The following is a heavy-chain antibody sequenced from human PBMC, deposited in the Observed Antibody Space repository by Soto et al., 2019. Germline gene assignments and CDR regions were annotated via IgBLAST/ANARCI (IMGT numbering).Heavy chain of an antibody. CDR1: GFTFSNFG. V-gene: IGHV3-30-3*01. J-gene: IGHJ4*02. CDR2: ISYDETTK. CDR3: AKERGPFDY. Sequence: GGSLRLSCTASGFTFSNFGIHWLRQAPGEGLEWVAVISYDETTKYYADSAKGRFTISRDNSKNTVYLQMNSLRAEDTAVYYCAKERGPFDYWGQGTLVTVSS.